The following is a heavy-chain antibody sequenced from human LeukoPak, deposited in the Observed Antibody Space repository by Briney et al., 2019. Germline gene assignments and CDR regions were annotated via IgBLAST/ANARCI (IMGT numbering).Heavy chain of an antibody. Sequence: NSSETLSLTCTVSGGSISSGSYYWSWIRQPAGKGLEWIGRIYTSGSTNYNPSLKSRVTISVDTSKNQFSLKLSSVTAADTAVYYCARSHLRDYYMDVWGKGTTVTVSS. J-gene: IGHJ6*03. CDR3: ARSHLRDYYMDV. CDR1: GGSISSGSYY. CDR2: IYTSGST. V-gene: IGHV4-61*02.